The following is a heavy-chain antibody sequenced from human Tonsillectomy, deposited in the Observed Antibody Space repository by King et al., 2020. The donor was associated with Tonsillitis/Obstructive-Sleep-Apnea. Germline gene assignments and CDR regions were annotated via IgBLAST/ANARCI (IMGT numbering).Heavy chain of an antibody. CDR2: IIPVLPIA. CDR3: ARQGDGYIPIDP. Sequence: QLVQSGTEVKKPGSSVKVSCKTSGGAFSDLGFSWVRQAPGQGLEWMGGIIPVLPIANYAPKFQGRVTITADQSTSTAYMELTNLTSEDTAIYYCARQGDGYIPIDPWGQGTLVTVSS. D-gene: IGHD5-24*01. CDR1: GGAFSDLG. V-gene: IGHV1-69*10. J-gene: IGHJ5*02.